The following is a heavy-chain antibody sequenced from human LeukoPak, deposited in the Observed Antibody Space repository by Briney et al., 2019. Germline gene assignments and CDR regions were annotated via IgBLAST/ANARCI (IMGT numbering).Heavy chain of an antibody. J-gene: IGHJ4*02. D-gene: IGHD4-17*01. CDR2: ISSSSSTR. V-gene: IGHV3-48*01. Sequence: GGSLRLSCAASGFTFSSYSMNWVRQAPGKGLEWVSYISSSSSTRYYADSVKGRFTISRDNAKNSLYLQMNSLRAEDTAVYYCAGVLRSYYFDYWGQGTLVTVSS. CDR1: GFTFSSYS. CDR3: AGVLRSYYFDY.